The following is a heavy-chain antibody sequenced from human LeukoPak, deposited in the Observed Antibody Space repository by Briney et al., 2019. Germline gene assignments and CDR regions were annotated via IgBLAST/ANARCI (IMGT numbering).Heavy chain of an antibody. J-gene: IGHJ5*02. V-gene: IGHV4-59*01. CDR3: AKQLDNYSWFDP. Sequence: SETLSLTCTVSRGSISNYYWSWIRQPPGKGLEWIGYIYYSGSTNYNPSLKSRVTISVDTSKNQFSLKLSSVTAADTAVYYCAKQLDNYSWFDPWGQGTLVTVSS. CDR1: RGSISNYY. CDR2: IYYSGST. D-gene: IGHD6-13*01.